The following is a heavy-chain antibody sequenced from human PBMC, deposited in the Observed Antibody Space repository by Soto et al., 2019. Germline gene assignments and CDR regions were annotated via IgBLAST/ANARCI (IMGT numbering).Heavy chain of an antibody. J-gene: IGHJ4*02. Sequence: QVQLVESGGGVVQPGRSLRLSCAASGFTFSNYAVHWVRQAPGKGLEWVAVISYDGGTKNYADSVKGRFTISRDNSRNTLYMQMNSLRVEDKSVCYCARNIHSVSGSYLFDLDYWGQGTLVTVSS. CDR1: GFTFSNYA. D-gene: IGHD3-10*01. CDR3: ARNIHSVSGSYLFDLDY. CDR2: ISYDGGTK. V-gene: IGHV3-30-3*01.